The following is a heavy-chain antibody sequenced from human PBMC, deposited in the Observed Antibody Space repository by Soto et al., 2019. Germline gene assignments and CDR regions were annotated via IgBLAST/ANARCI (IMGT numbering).Heavy chain of an antibody. J-gene: IGHJ6*01. V-gene: IGHV5-10-1*01. D-gene: IGHD6-19*01. CDR2: IDPSDSYT. CDR1: GYSFTSYG. CDR3: ARHPKIAVAGHYYYYGMDV. Sequence: PGESVVICCRVSGYSFTSYGISWVVQMPGKGLEWMGRIDPSDSYTNYSPSFQGHVTISADKSISTAYLQWSSLKASDTAMYYCARHPKIAVAGHYYYYGMDVWGQGTTVTVSS.